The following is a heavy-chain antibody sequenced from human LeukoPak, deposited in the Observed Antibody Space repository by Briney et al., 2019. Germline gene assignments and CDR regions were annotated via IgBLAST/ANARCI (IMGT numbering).Heavy chain of an antibody. CDR1: GYIFSNFFSSYG. Sequence: ASVKVSCKASGYIFSNFFSSYGITWVRQAPGQGLEWIGGIIPIFGTANYAQKFQGRVTITADESTSTAYMELSSLRSEDTAVYYCARDRLSLGDSSGSVRAFDIWGQGTMVTVSS. CDR3: ARDRLSLGDSSGSVRAFDI. J-gene: IGHJ3*02. V-gene: IGHV1-69*13. D-gene: IGHD3-22*01. CDR2: IIPIFGTA.